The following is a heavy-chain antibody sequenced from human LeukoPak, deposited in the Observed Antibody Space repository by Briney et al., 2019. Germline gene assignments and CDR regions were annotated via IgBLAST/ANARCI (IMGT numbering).Heavy chain of an antibody. CDR1: GITFSSYN. Sequence: GSLRIFFVASGITFSSYNMNLVRQAPGKGLEWVSYISDSTATRYYADSVKGRFTISRDSAKNSLYLQMNNLRAEDTAVYYCARGGVGVRYSDYWGQGTLVTVSS. J-gene: IGHJ4*02. CDR3: ARGGVGVRYSDY. V-gene: IGHV3-48*01. D-gene: IGHD1-26*01. CDR2: ISDSTATR.